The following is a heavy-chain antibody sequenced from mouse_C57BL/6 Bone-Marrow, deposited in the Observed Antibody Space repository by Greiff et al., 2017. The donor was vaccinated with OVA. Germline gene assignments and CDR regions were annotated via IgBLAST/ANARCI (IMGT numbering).Heavy chain of an antibody. J-gene: IGHJ2*01. CDR2: IDPSDSDT. V-gene: IGHV1-52*01. Sequence: QVQLQQPGAELVRPGSSVKLSCKASGYTFTSYWMHWVKQRPVQGLEWIGNIDPSDSDTHYNQKFKDKATLTVDKSSSTAYMQLSSLPSADSAVDYGARSKYYGSSADYGCWGKGTTLTVSS. CDR3: ARSKYYGSSADYGC. D-gene: IGHD1-1*01. CDR1: GYTFTSYW.